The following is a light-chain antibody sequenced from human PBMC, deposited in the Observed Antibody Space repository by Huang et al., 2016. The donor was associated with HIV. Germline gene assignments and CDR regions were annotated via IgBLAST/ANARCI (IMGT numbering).Light chain of an antibody. CDR1: QSVSSY. CDR2: DAS. Sequence: EIVLTQSPATLSLSPGERATLSCRASQSVSSYLAWYQQKTCQAPRILIYDASNRATGIPARFSGSGSGTDFTLTISSLEPEDFAVYYCQQRTNWPTWTFGQGTKVEIK. J-gene: IGKJ1*01. CDR3: QQRTNWPTWT. V-gene: IGKV3-11*01.